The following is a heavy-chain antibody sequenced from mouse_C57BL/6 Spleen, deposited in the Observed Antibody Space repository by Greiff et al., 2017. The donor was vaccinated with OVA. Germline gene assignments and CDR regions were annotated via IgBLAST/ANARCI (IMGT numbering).Heavy chain of an antibody. Sequence: EVQRVESEGGLVQPGSSMKLSCTASGFTFSDYYMAWVRQVPEKGLEWVANINYDGSSTYYLDSLKSRFIISRDNAKNILYLQMSSLKSEDTATYYCAREGRGYFDVWGTGTTVTVSS. J-gene: IGHJ1*03. CDR2: INYDGSST. CDR1: GFTFSDYY. V-gene: IGHV5-16*01. CDR3: AREGRGYFDV.